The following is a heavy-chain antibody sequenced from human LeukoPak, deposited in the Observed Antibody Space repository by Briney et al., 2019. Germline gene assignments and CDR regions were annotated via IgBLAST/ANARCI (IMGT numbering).Heavy chain of an antibody. V-gene: IGHV3-66*01. Sequence: PGGSLRLSCAASGFTFSDYYMSWVRQAPGKGLECVSLLYSGGSSHNTGSVKGRFTISRDKSKNMVFLQMNSLRAEDTAVYFCARSKTGSYARPFDYWGQGTLVTVSS. D-gene: IGHD1-26*01. CDR2: LYSGGSS. J-gene: IGHJ4*02. CDR1: GFTFSDYY. CDR3: ARSKTGSYARPFDY.